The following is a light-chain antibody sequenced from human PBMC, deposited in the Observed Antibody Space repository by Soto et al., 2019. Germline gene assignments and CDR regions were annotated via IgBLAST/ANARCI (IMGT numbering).Light chain of an antibody. V-gene: IGKV3-11*01. J-gene: IGKJ4*02. CDR2: DAS. CDR1: QSVSSY. CDR3: QQRSNLLT. Sequence: EIVLTQSPATLSLSPGERATLSCRASQSVSSYLAWYQQKPGQAPRLLIYDASNRATGIPPRFSGSGSGTDFILTISSLEPEDFAVYYCQQRSNLLTFGGGTKVEIK.